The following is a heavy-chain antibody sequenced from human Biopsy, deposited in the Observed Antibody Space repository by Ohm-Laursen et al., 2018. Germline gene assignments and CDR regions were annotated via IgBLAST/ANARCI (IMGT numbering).Heavy chain of an antibody. D-gene: IGHD2-15*01. CDR1: GKTFSDYQ. Sequence: GTLSLTCAVFGKTFSDYQWSWIRQPPGQGLEWIGQINQAGTTNYNPSLKSRVSISADASKYEFLLRLTSVTAADTAVYLCGNEVHGRDYWGLGAQVTVSS. CDR2: INQAGTT. CDR3: GNEVHGRDY. J-gene: IGHJ4*02. V-gene: IGHV4-34*08.